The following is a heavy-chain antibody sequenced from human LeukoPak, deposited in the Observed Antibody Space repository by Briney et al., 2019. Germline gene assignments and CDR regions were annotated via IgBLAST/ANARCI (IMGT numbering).Heavy chain of an antibody. V-gene: IGHV3-23*01. CDR2: ISGSGGST. J-gene: IGHJ4*02. CDR3: VKDVGGSYAFDY. D-gene: IGHD1-26*01. Sequence: GGSLRLSCAASGFTFSSYAISWVRQAPGKGLEWVSAISGSGGSTYYADSVKGRFTISRDNSKNTLHLQMSTLRAEDTALYYCVKDVGGSYAFDYWGQGILVTVAS. CDR1: GFTFSSYA.